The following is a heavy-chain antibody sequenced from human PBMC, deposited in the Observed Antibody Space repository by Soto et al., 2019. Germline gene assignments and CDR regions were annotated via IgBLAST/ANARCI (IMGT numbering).Heavy chain of an antibody. D-gene: IGHD2-15*01. V-gene: IGHV4-39*01. CDR2: IYYSGTS. Sequence: SETLSLTCVVSGGSISSSSYYWDWIRQPPGKGLEWIGTIYYSGTSNYNPSLKSRVTISVDTSKNQFSLKLTSVTAADTAVYYCARHAIGVVVPAAIRNWGQGSLVTVSS. J-gene: IGHJ4*02. CDR1: GGSISSSSYY. CDR3: ARHAIGVVVPAAIRN.